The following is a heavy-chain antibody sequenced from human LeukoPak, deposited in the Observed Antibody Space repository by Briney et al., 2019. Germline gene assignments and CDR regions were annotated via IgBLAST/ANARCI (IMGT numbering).Heavy chain of an antibody. D-gene: IGHD6-19*01. Sequence: ASVKVSCKAFGYTFTSYYMHWVRQAPGQGLEWMGIINPSGGSTSYAQKFQGRVTMTRDMSTSTVYMELSSLRSEDTAVYYCARVGIAVAGTGWFDPWGQGTLVTVSS. CDR2: INPSGGST. V-gene: IGHV1-46*01. CDR1: GYTFTSYY. CDR3: ARVGIAVAGTGWFDP. J-gene: IGHJ5*02.